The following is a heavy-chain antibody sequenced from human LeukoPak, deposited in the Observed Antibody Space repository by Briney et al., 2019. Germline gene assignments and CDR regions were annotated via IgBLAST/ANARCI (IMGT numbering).Heavy chain of an antibody. J-gene: IGHJ6*02. CDR2: ISWNSGSI. Sequence: SLTLSCAASGFTFDDYAMHWVRQAPGKGLEWVSGISWNSGSIGYADSVKRRFTISRDNAKNSLYLQMNSLRAEDTALYYCAKDQESTYYCYYGMDVWGQGTTVTVSS. V-gene: IGHV3-9*01. D-gene: IGHD3-10*01. CDR3: AKDQESTYYCYYGMDV. CDR1: GFTFDDYA.